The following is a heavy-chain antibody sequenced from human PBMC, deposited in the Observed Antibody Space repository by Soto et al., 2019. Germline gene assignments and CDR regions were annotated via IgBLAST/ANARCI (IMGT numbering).Heavy chain of an antibody. J-gene: IGHJ4*02. Sequence: EVQLLESGGGLVHPGGSLRLSCVVSGFTFSSSPMSWVRRAPGKGLEWVSCINGGDDSEPYAESVRGRFTITRDNSKNTLLLQMTSLRAEDTAIDFCAKDSHWGVISPTHEHWGQGTLVTVSS. CDR2: INGGDDSE. CDR3: AKDSHWGVISPTHEH. D-gene: IGHD3-16*01. CDR1: GFTFSSSP. V-gene: IGHV3-23*01.